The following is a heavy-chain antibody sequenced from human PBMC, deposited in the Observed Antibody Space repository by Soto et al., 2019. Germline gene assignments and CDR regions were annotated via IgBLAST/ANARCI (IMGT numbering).Heavy chain of an antibody. CDR1: GFTFSSYA. D-gene: IGHD3-22*01. J-gene: IGHJ4*02. V-gene: IGHV3-23*01. CDR2: ISGSGGST. Sequence: GSLRLSCAASGFTFSSYAMSWVRQAPGKGLEWVSAISGSGGSTYYADSVKGRFTISRDNSKNTLYLQMNSLRAEDTAVYYCAKDGYYYDSSGYFGWVDYWGQGTLVTVSS. CDR3: AKDGYYYDSSGYFGWVDY.